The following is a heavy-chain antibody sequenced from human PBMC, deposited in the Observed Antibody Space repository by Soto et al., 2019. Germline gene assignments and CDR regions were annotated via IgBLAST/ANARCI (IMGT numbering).Heavy chain of an antibody. D-gene: IGHD2-2*01. CDR3: ARELGYCSSTSCPFDY. Sequence: QPGGSLRLSCAASGFTFSSYGMHWVRQAPGKGLEWVAVIWYDGSNKYYADSVKGRFTISRDNSKNTLYLQMNSLRAEDTAVYYCARELGYCSSTSCPFDYWGQGTRVIVSS. V-gene: IGHV3-33*01. J-gene: IGHJ4*02. CDR1: GFTFSSYG. CDR2: IWYDGSNK.